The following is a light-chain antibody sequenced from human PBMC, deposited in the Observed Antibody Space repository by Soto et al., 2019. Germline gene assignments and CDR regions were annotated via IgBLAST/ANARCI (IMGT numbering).Light chain of an antibody. J-gene: IGKJ1*01. CDR3: QQYNNWPRT. CDR2: GAS. Sequence: EIVLTQSPVTLSVSPGERVALSCRASQRLSSNLAWYQQRPGQAPRLLIYGASIRATDIPARFIGSGSGTEFTLTISCLQSEDFAVYYRQQYNNWPRTFGQGTKVDSK. CDR1: QRLSSN. V-gene: IGKV3-15*01.